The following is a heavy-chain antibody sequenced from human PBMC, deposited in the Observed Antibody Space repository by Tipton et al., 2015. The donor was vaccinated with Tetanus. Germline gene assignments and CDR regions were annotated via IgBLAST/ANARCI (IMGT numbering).Heavy chain of an antibody. D-gene: IGHD2-8*01. V-gene: IGHV4-39*01. CDR3: ARLSSSTNDAHAFDV. CDR2: IYNTGNT. CDR1: GASISRTNYY. Sequence: LRLSCTVSGASISRTNYYWGWIRQPPGKGLEWIGCIYNTGNTYYNPSLGSRVTMSVDTSKSQFSLRLSSVTAADTAVYYCARLSSSTNDAHAFDVWGQGTMVTVSS. J-gene: IGHJ3*01.